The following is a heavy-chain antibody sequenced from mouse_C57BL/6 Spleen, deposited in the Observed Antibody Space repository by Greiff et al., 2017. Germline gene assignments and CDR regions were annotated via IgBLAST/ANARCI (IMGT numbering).Heavy chain of an antibody. CDR3: ARSDYGNYGYAMDY. V-gene: IGHV1-50*01. J-gene: IGHJ4*01. D-gene: IGHD2-1*01. Sequence: VQLQQPGAELVKPGASVKLSCKASGYTFTSYWMQWVKQRPGQGLEWIGEIDPSDSYTNYNQKFKGKATLTVDTSSSTAYMQLSSLTSEDSAVYYCARSDYGNYGYAMDYWGQGTSVTVSS. CDR1: GYTFTSYW. CDR2: IDPSDSYT.